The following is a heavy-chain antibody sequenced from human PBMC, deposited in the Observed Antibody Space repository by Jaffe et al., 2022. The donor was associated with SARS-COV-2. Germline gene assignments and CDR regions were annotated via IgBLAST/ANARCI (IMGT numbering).Heavy chain of an antibody. CDR3: TTKLAYCGGDCYSFYDY. CDR2: IKSKTDGGTT. CDR1: GFTFSNAW. Sequence: EVQLVESGGGLVKPGGSLRLSCAASGFTFSNAWMSWVRQAPGKGLEWVGRIKSKTDGGTTDYAAPVKGRFTISRDDSKNTLYLQMNSLKTEDTAVYYCTTKLAYCGGDCYSFYDYWGQGTLVTVSS. D-gene: IGHD2-21*02. V-gene: IGHV3-15*01. J-gene: IGHJ4*02.